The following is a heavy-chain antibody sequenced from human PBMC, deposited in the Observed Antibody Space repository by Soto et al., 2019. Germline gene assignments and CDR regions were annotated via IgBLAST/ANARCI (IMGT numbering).Heavy chain of an antibody. V-gene: IGHV3-7*03. J-gene: IGHJ6*02. D-gene: IGHD3-16*01. Sequence: PGGSLRLSCVISGFTFSNYWMTWVRQAQGKGLEWVANIKPDGTEKYYVDSVKGRFTISRDNAKNSLFLQMNSLRAEDTAVYYCARGGYYDNNWVKLRHYGLDVWGQGTSVTVSS. CDR2: IKPDGTEK. CDR1: GFTFSNYW. CDR3: ARGGYYDNNWVKLRHYGLDV.